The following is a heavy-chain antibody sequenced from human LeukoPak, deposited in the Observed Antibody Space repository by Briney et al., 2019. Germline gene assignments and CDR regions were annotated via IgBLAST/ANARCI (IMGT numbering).Heavy chain of an antibody. CDR2: IQYSGST. J-gene: IGHJ4*02. Sequence: PSETLSLTCSVSGGSMNSYDWGWIRHPPGKGLEWIGYIQYSGSTKYNPSLRSRVTISLDTPKSQFSLKLSSVTAADTAVYYCARSHGLYWGQGTLVSVSS. CDR1: GGSMNSYD. CDR3: ARSHGLY. V-gene: IGHV4-59*01.